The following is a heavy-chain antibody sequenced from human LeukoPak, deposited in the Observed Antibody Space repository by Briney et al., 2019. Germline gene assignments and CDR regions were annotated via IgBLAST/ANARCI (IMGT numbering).Heavy chain of an antibody. Sequence: VEVSCKGSWGTLSSYAINWGGQAPGQRGGWVGRIIPILGIANYAQKFQGRVTITADKSTSTAYMELSSLRSEDTAVYYCARDLLGYSSSWYSSWGQGTLVTVSS. CDR1: WGTLSSYA. CDR3: ARDLLGYSSSWYSS. D-gene: IGHD6-13*01. J-gene: IGHJ4*02. V-gene: IGHV1-69*04. CDR2: IIPILGIA.